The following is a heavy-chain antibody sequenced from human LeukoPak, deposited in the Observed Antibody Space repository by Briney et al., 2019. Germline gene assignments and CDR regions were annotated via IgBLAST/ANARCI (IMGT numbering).Heavy chain of an antibody. CDR1: GGSIRTDGSY. Sequence: PSETLSLTCTVSGGSIRTDGSYWAWIRQPPGKGLEWIGSIYIDGITHYNSSLQSRVTLSIDTSKNQFSLKLTSVTAADTAVFYCARLLTRAWEYRYGMDVWGQGTAVTVSS. D-gene: IGHD1-26*01. CDR2: IYIDGIT. J-gene: IGHJ6*02. CDR3: ARLLTRAWEYRYGMDV. V-gene: IGHV4-39*01.